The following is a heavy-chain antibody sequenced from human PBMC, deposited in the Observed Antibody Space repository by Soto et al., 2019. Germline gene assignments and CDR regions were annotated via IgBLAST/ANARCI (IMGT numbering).Heavy chain of an antibody. CDR1: GGSFSGYY. D-gene: IGHD3-10*01. CDR3: ARGPSTMIRGVIKTRAPFDY. CDR2: INHSGST. Sequence: SETLSLTCAVYGGSFSGYYWSGIRQPPGKGLEWIGEINHSGSTNYNPSLKSRVTISVDTSKNQFSLKLSSVTAADTAVYYCARGPSTMIRGVIKTRAPFDYWGQGTLVTVSS. J-gene: IGHJ4*02. V-gene: IGHV4-34*01.